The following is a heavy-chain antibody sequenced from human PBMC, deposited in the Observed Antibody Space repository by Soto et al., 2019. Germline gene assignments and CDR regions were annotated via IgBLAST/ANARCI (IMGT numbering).Heavy chain of an antibody. Sequence: QVQLQESGPGLVKPSETLSLTCTVSGGSISSYYWSWIRQPPGKGLEWIGYIYYSGSTNYNPSLKSRVTISVDTSKNQFSLKLSSVTAADTAVYYCARLNLYQRYNWNYWSGDGNWFDPWGQGTLVTVSS. D-gene: IGHD1-7*01. V-gene: IGHV4-59*08. J-gene: IGHJ5*02. CDR1: GGSISSYY. CDR2: IYYSGST. CDR3: ARLNLYQRYNWNYWSGDGNWFDP.